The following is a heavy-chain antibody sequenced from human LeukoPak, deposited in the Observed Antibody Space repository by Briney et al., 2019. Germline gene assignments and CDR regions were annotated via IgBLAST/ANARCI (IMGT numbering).Heavy chain of an antibody. D-gene: IGHD3-10*01. J-gene: IGHJ4*02. CDR3: ARFYGSGSYCDY. Sequence: SETLSLTCAVYGGSFSGYYWSWIRQPPGKGLEWIGEINHSGSTNYNPSLKSRVTISVDTSKNQFSLKLSSVTAADTAVYYCARFYGSGSYCDYWAQGTLVTVSS. V-gene: IGHV4-34*01. CDR1: GGSFSGYY. CDR2: INHSGST.